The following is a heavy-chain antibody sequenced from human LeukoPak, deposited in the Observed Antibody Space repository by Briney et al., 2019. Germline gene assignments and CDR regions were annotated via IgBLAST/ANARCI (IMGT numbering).Heavy chain of an antibody. J-gene: IGHJ6*03. CDR3: ARSYNYGSYYYYMDV. CDR1: GYSFTGYY. Sequence: ASVKVSCKASGYSFTGYYIHWVRQAPGKRLEWMGWINPNSGGTNYAQKFQDRVTMTRDTPISTAYRDLSRLTSDDTAVFYCARSYNYGSYYYYMDVCGKGTTVTVSS. CDR2: INPNSGGT. V-gene: IGHV1-2*02. D-gene: IGHD5-18*01.